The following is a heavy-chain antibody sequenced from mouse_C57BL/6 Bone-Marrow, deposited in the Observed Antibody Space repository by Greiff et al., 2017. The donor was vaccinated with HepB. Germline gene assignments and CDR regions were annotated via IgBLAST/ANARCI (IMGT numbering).Heavy chain of an antibody. D-gene: IGHD2-3*01. V-gene: IGHV1-80*01. Sequence: QVQLQQSGAELVKPGASVKISCKASGYAFSSYWMNWVKQRPGKGLEWIGQIYPGDGDTNYNGKFKGKATLTADKSSSTAYMQLSSLTSEDSAVYYCTTLIYDGYPAWFAYWGQGTLVTVSA. CDR2: IYPGDGDT. CDR3: TTLIYDGYPAWFAY. J-gene: IGHJ3*01. CDR1: GYAFSSYW.